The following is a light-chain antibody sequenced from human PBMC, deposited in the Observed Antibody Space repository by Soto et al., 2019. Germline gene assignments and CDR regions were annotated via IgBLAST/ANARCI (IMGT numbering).Light chain of an antibody. CDR1: QSVSSN. J-gene: IGKJ2*01. Sequence: EIVMTQSPATLSVSPGERATLSCRASQSVSSNLAWYQQKPGQAPRLLIYGASTRATGIPARFSGSGSGTEFTPTISSLQSEDVAVYYCQQYNNWSPYTFGQGTKVEIK. CDR3: QQYNNWSPYT. V-gene: IGKV3-15*01. CDR2: GAS.